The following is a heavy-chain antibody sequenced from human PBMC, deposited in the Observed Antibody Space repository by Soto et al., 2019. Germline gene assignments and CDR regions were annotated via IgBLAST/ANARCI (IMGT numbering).Heavy chain of an antibody. CDR1: GLTFSDHD. CDR2: ISSSAGTI. CDR3: ERAKYCGSGTYFDYDLED. J-gene: IGHJ6*02. Sequence: QVQLVESGGGLVKPGGSLRLSCAASGLTFSDHDMSWIRQAPGRGLEWVSYISSSAGTIYYADSVKGRSTISKANAKNSLYLQMTNLRAEDAAVYCCERAKYCGSGTYFDYDLEDWGQGTTVTVSS. D-gene: IGHD3-10*01. V-gene: IGHV3-11*01.